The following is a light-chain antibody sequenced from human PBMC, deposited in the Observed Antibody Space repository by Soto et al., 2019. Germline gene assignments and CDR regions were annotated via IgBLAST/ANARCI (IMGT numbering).Light chain of an antibody. CDR3: QQYAVSPIT. CDR2: AAS. V-gene: IGKV3-20*01. CDR1: QTVSKNY. J-gene: IGKJ5*01. Sequence: LVFTRSPVPLALTPGKGPTLPYRSSQTVSKNYLAWYHQKPGQAPRLLIYAASTRATGIPDRFSGSGSGTDLNLTIGRLEPVAFAVFYCQQYAVSPITCGQGTRLEIK.